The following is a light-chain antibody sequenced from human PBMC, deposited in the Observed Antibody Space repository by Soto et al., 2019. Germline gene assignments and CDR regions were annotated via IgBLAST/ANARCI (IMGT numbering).Light chain of an antibody. Sequence: EIVMTQSPATLSVSPGERATLSCRASQSVSSNLAWYQQKPGQAPRLLIYGAPTRATGIPARFSGSGSGTEFTLTISSLQPEDFSVYYCQQYNNWWTFGQGTKVDIK. CDR1: QSVSSN. J-gene: IGKJ1*01. V-gene: IGKV3-15*01. CDR3: QQYNNWWT. CDR2: GAP.